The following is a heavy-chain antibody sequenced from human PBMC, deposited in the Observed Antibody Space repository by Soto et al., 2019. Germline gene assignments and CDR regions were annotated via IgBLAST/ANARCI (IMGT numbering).Heavy chain of an antibody. CDR2: ISYDGSNK. J-gene: IGHJ6*02. CDR1: GFTFSSYA. V-gene: IGHV3-30-3*01. Sequence: QVQLVESGGGVVQPGRSLRLSCAASGFTFSSYAMHWVRQAPGKGLEWVAVISYDGSNKYYADSVKGRFTISRDNSKNTLYMQMNSLRAEDTAVYYCARDWGWLTFYYYYYYGMDVWGQGTTVTVSS. D-gene: IGHD3-16*01. CDR3: ARDWGWLTFYYYYYYGMDV.